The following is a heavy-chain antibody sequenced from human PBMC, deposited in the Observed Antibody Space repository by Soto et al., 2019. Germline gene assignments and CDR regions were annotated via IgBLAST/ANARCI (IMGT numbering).Heavy chain of an antibody. CDR2: TYYRSRWYN. V-gene: IGHV6-1*01. D-gene: IGHD1-7*01. Sequence: PSQTLSLTCVISGDSVSRNSAAWNWIRQSPSRGLEWLGRTYYRSRWYNDYAVSVKSRITINPDTSKNQFSMQLNSVTPEDTAVYYCARVNCNLGYYCLDVWGQGTTVTVSS. J-gene: IGHJ6*02. CDR1: GDSVSRNSAA. CDR3: ARVNCNLGYYCLDV.